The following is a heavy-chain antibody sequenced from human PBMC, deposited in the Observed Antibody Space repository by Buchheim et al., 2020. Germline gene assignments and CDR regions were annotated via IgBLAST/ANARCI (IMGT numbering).Heavy chain of an antibody. CDR2: INHSGST. CDR1: GGSFSGYY. CDR3: ARVAEGSGGSYFDY. D-gene: IGHD2-15*01. V-gene: IGHV4-34*01. Sequence: QVQLQQWGAGLLKPSGTLSLTCAVYGGSFSGYYWSWIRQPPGKGLEWIGEINHSGSTNYNPSLKSRVTISVEPSKNQLSLKLSSVTAADTAVYYCARVAEGSGGSYFDYWGQGTL. J-gene: IGHJ4*02.